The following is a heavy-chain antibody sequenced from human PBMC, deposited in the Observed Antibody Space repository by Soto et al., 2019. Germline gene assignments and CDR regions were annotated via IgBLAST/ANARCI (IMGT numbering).Heavy chain of an antibody. V-gene: IGHV4-59*08. D-gene: IGHD2-15*01. CDR3: ARHVGYCSGGSCSGAFDI. Sequence: SETLSLTGTVSGGSISSYYLSWFRQPPGKGMQWIGYIYYSETTHYIPSLKRRVTMSVDTPKHPSSRKLSSVTAADTAVYYCARHVGYCSGGSCSGAFDIWGQGTMVT. CDR2: IYYSETT. J-gene: IGHJ3*02. CDR1: GGSISSYY.